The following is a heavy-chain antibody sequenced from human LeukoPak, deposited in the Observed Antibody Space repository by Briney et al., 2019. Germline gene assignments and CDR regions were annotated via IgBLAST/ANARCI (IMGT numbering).Heavy chain of an antibody. CDR1: KYTFTGYH. CDR3: ARGRGSQSFDY. J-gene: IGHJ4*02. D-gene: IGHD1-26*01. V-gene: IGHV1-2*02. Sequence: GASVKVSCKTSKYTFTGYHIHWVRQAPGQGLEWMGWINPNSGDTNYAQKFQGRVTMTRDTSISTAYMDLNRLTSGDTAVYFCARGRGSQSFDYWGQGTLVTVSS. CDR2: INPNSGDT.